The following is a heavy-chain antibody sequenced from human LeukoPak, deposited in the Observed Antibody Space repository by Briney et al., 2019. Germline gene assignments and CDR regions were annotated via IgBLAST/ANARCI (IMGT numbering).Heavy chain of an antibody. J-gene: IGHJ4*02. D-gene: IGHD3-22*01. V-gene: IGHV1-46*01. CDR1: GYTFTSYY. CDR3: ARDGYDSSGSSGWNFDY. Sequence: ASVKVSCKASGYTFTSYYMDWVRQAPGQGLEWMGIINPSGGSTSYAQKFQGRVTMTRDTSTSTVYMELSSLRSEDTAVYYCARDGYDSSGSSGWNFDYWGQGTLVTVSS. CDR2: INPSGGST.